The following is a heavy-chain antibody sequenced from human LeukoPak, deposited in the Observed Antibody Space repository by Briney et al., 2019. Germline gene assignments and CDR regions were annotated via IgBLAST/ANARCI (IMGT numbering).Heavy chain of an antibody. CDR1: GFTFSSYG. J-gene: IGHJ3*02. Sequence: GGSLRLSCAASGFTFSSYGMHWVRQAPGKGLEWVAFIRYDGSNKYYADSVKGRFTISRDNSKNTLYLQMNSLRAEDTAVYYCARDAGLGELSSHGAFDIWGQGTMVTVSS. CDR2: IRYDGSNK. D-gene: IGHD3-16*02. V-gene: IGHV3-30*02. CDR3: ARDAGLGELSSHGAFDI.